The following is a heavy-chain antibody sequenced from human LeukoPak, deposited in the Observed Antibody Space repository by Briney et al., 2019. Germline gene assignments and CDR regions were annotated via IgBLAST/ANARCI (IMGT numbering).Heavy chain of an antibody. V-gene: IGHV4-39*01. Sequence: SETLSLTCTVSGGSISSSSDYWGWIRQPPGKGLEWIGSIYYSGSTYYNPSLKSRVTISVDTSKNQFSLKLGSVTAADTAVYYCATPVPIFYYDSSGIDYWGQGTLVTVSS. CDR1: GGSISSSSDY. J-gene: IGHJ4*02. D-gene: IGHD3-22*01. CDR3: ATPVPIFYYDSSGIDY. CDR2: IYYSGST.